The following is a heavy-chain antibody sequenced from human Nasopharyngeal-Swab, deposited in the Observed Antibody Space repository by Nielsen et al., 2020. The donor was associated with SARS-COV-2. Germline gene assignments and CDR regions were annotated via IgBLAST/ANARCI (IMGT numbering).Heavy chain of an antibody. J-gene: IGHJ4*02. CDR3: ARVESSGWFDY. Sequence: GGSLRLSCAASGFTVSSNYMSWIRQAPGKGLEWVSYISSSGSTIYYADSVKGRFTISRDNAKNSLYLQMNSLRAEDTAVYYCARVESSGWFDYWGQGTLVTVSS. CDR2: ISSSGSTI. V-gene: IGHV3-11*04. CDR1: GFTVSSNY. D-gene: IGHD6-19*01.